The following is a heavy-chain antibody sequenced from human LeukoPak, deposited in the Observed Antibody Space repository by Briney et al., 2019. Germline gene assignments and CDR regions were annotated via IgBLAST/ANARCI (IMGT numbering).Heavy chain of an antibody. CDR3: TRDLMDYDVSTGLHHYYMDV. V-gene: IGHV3-21*01. Sequence: GGSLRLSCAASGFSFSSYSMNWVRQAPGKGLEWVSSISASSIYIYYADSMKGRVTISRDNAKNTLFLQMNTLRVEDTAVYYCTRDLMDYDVSTGLHHYYMDVWGQGTTVTVSS. J-gene: IGHJ6*02. CDR2: ISASSIYI. D-gene: IGHD3-9*01. CDR1: GFSFSSYS.